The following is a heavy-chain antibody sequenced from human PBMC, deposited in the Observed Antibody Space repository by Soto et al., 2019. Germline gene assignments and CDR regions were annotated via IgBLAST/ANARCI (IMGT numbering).Heavy chain of an antibody. D-gene: IGHD6-19*01. V-gene: IGHV1-69*11. CDR2: TVPALGRA. CDR1: GDIFSRSA. CDR3: ARGSAWYGDT. J-gene: IGHJ5*02. Sequence: QDQLVQSGAEVKKPGSSVKVSCKATGDIFSRSAISWVRQAPGQGLEWMGATVPALGRADYARTFQDRLTIAADEFNRTAYMELRRLTFDDTAVYFCARGSAWYGDTWGQGTLITVSS.